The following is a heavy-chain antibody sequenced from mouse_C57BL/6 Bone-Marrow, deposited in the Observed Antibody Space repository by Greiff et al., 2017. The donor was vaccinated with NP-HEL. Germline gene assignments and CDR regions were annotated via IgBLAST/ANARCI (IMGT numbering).Heavy chain of an antibody. CDR3: ARKGGRRGIDY. D-gene: IGHD3-3*01. CDR2: ISDGGSYT. CDR1: GFTFSSYA. J-gene: IGHJ2*01. Sequence: EVQVVESGGGLVKPGGSLKLSCAASGFTFSSYAMSWVRQTPEKRLEWVATISDGGSYTYYPDNVKGRFTISRDNAKNNLYLQMSHLKSEDTAMYYCARKGGRRGIDYWGQGTTLTVSS. V-gene: IGHV5-4*01.